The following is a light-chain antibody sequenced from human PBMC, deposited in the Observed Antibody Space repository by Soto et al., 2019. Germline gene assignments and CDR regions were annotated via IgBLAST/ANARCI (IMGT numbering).Light chain of an antibody. CDR1: RSNIGSNY. V-gene: IGLV1-47*01. Sequence: QSVLTQPPTASGTPGQRVTISCSGSRSNIGSNYVYWYQQLPGTAPKLLIYRNDQRPSGVPDRFSGSKSGTSASLAISGLRSEDEADYYCVAWDDSLRGGVFGGGTQLTVL. CDR2: RND. CDR3: VAWDDSLRGGV. J-gene: IGLJ7*01.